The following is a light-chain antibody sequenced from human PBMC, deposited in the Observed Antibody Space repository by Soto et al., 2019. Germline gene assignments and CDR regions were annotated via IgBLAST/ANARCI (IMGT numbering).Light chain of an antibody. Sequence: EIVLTQSPATLSLSPGERATLSCRASQSVSSYLAWYQQKPGQAPRLLIYDASNRATGIPARFSGSGSGTDFTLTISSLEPEDFAVYYCQQRSNSPTFGQGTRLE. V-gene: IGKV3-11*01. J-gene: IGKJ5*01. CDR2: DAS. CDR3: QQRSNSPT. CDR1: QSVSSY.